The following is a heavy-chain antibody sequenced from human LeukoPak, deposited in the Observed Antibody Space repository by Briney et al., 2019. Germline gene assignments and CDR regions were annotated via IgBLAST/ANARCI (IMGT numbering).Heavy chain of an antibody. V-gene: IGHV1-46*01. J-gene: IGHJ5*02. D-gene: IGHD1-26*01. CDR2: VNRSSGST. CDR3: ARAVGPRGGNWFDP. CDR1: GYTFISYF. Sequence: ASVKVSCKASGYTFISYFMHWLRQAPGQGLEWMGVVNRSSGSTNYSQKSQGRVTMTRDTSTSTVYMALSSLRSEDTAVYYCARAVGPRGGNWFDPWGQGTLVTVSS.